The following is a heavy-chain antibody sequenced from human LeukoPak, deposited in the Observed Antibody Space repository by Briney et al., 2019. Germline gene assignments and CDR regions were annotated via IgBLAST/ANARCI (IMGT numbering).Heavy chain of an antibody. CDR3: ARDNGDYVSVDY. V-gene: IGHV3-74*01. Sequence: GGSLRLSCAASGFTFSSYWMHWVRQAPGKGLVWLSRIKSDGRSTSYADSVKGRITISRDNAKSTLYLQMNGLRAEDTAVYYCARDNGDYVSVDYWGQGTPVTVSS. CDR2: IKSDGRST. CDR1: GFTFSSYW. D-gene: IGHD4-17*01. J-gene: IGHJ4*02.